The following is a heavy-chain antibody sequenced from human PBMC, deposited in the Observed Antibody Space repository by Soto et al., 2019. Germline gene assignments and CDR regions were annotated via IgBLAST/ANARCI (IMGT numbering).Heavy chain of an antibody. Sequence: EVQLLESGGGFIHPGGSLRLSCAASGFSFSSFAMNWVRQAPGKGLEWVSIISGSADSTFYADSVKGRFTISRDNSNSTLYQRINSLRAEDTAVYYCAKTRGAMIYAISVYGMDVWGQGTTVTVSS. CDR1: GFSFSSFA. V-gene: IGHV3-23*01. D-gene: IGHD2-8*01. CDR3: AKTRGAMIYAISVYGMDV. CDR2: ISGSADST. J-gene: IGHJ6*02.